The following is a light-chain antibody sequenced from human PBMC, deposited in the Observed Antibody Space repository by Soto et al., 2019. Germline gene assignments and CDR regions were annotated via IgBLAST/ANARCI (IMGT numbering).Light chain of an antibody. CDR3: QQYDNLPPTWT. CDR1: QDIATY. CDR2: DAS. V-gene: IGKV1-33*01. Sequence: DIQMPQYPSSLSASVGNRVTITCQASQDIATYLNWYQQKPGKAPNLLIYDASNLETGVPSRFSGGGSGTHFTFTISNLQPEDIATYYCQQYDNLPPTWTFGQGTKVDIK. J-gene: IGKJ1*01.